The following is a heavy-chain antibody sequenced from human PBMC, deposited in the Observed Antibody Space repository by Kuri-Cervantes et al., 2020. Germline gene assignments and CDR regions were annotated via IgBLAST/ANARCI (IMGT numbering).Heavy chain of an antibody. Sequence: GESLKISCAASGFSFNSYSMSWVRQAPGKGLEWVSVISGSGGSTYYADSVKGRFTISRDNSKNALYLQMNSLRAEDTAVYYCAKGPMRGYSGYPKQGYFDYWGQGTLVTVSS. CDR2: ISGSGGST. J-gene: IGHJ4*02. CDR3: AKGPMRGYSGYPKQGYFDY. CDR1: GFSFNSYS. V-gene: IGHV3-23*01. D-gene: IGHD5-12*01.